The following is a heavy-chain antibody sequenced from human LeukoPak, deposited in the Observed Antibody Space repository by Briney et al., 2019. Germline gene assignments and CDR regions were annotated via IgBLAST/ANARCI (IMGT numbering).Heavy chain of an antibody. V-gene: IGHV3-48*03. Sequence: PGGSLRLSCAASGFTFINYEMNWVRQAPGKGLEWVSHISSSGSTIYYADSVKGRFTISRDNSKNTLYLQMNSLRAEDTAVYYCAKDRTSRITGIFDYWGQGTLVTVSS. CDR3: AKDRTSRITGIFDY. D-gene: IGHD1-20*01. CDR1: GFTFINYE. J-gene: IGHJ4*02. CDR2: ISSSGSTI.